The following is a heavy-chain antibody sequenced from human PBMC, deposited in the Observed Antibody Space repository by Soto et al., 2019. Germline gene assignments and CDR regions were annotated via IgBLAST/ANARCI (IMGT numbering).Heavy chain of an antibody. CDR1: GGSISSYY. CDR2: ISTSGST. CDR3: ARDGQGDYYDSSGYYHTYYFDY. D-gene: IGHD3-22*01. V-gene: IGHV4-4*07. Sequence: QVQLQESGPGLVKPSETLSLTCTVSGGSISSYYWSWIRQPAGKGLEWIGRISTSGSTNYNPSLKSRVTMSVDTSKNQFSLKLSSVTAADTAVYYCARDGQGDYYDSSGYYHTYYFDYWGQGTLVTVSS. J-gene: IGHJ4*02.